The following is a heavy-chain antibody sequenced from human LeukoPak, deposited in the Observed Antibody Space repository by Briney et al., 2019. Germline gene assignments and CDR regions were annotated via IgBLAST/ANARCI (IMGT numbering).Heavy chain of an antibody. CDR3: ERDYGA. D-gene: IGHD4/OR15-4a*01. Sequence: PGGSLRLSCAASGFTFSSYWMHWVRQAPGKGLMWVSRINSDGSATTYADFVKGRFTISRDNAKNTVYLQMNSLRVDDTAIYYCERDYGAWGQGTLVTVSP. J-gene: IGHJ5*02. CDR1: GFTFSSYW. CDR2: INSDGSAT. V-gene: IGHV3-74*03.